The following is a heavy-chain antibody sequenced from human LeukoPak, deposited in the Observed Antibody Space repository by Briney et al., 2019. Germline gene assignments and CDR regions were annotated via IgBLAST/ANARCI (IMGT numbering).Heavy chain of an antibody. Sequence: PGGSLRLSCAASGFTFSLSEFNWVRQAPGRGLEWVSFISSDGSSKYYADSVKGRFTISRDNAKSSLSLQMNSLRAEDTAVYYCARRAAAGHLDGFDIWGQGTLITVSS. V-gene: IGHV3-48*03. D-gene: IGHD6-13*01. CDR2: ISSDGSSK. CDR3: ARRAAAGHLDGFDI. CDR1: GFTFSLSE. J-gene: IGHJ3*02.